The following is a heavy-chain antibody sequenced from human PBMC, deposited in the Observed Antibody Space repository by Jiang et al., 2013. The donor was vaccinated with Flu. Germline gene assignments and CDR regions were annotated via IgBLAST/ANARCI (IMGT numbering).Heavy chain of an antibody. D-gene: IGHD3-16*02. J-gene: IGHJ3*02. Sequence: GAEVKKPGESLKISCKGSGYSFTSYWIGWVRQMPGKGLEWMGIIYPGDSDTRYSPSFQGQVTISADKSISTAYLQWSSLKASDTAMYYCATRSPYYDYVWGSYRSPHDAFDIWGQGTMVTVSS. CDR2: IYPGDSDT. V-gene: IGHV5-51*01. CDR3: ATRSPYYDYVWGSYRSPHDAFDI. CDR1: GYSFTSYW.